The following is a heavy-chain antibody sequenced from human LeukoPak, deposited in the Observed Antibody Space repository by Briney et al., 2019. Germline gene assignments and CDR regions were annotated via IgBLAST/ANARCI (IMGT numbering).Heavy chain of an antibody. D-gene: IGHD3-22*01. CDR1: GFTFSSYA. CDR3: ARVPYYYDSSGYVFDY. CDR2: ISYDGSNK. Sequence: GRSLRLSCAASGFTFSSYAMHWVRQAPGKGLEWVAVISYDGSNKYYADSVKGRFTISRDNSKNTLYLQMNSLRAEDTAVYYCARVPYYYDSSGYVFDYWGQGTLVTVSS. V-gene: IGHV3-30-3*01. J-gene: IGHJ4*02.